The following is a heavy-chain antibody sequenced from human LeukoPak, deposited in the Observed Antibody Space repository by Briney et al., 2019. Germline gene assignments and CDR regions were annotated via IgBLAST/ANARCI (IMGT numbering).Heavy chain of an antibody. D-gene: IGHD6-19*01. Sequence: GGPLRLSCAASGFTFDDYGMSWVRQAPGKGLEWVSGINWNGGSTGYADSVKGRFTISRDNAKNSLYLQMNSLRAEDTAVYYCARVGTPYSSGWYTPDYWGQGTLVTVSS. CDR2: INWNGGST. CDR1: GFTFDDYG. V-gene: IGHV3-20*04. J-gene: IGHJ4*02. CDR3: ARVGTPYSSGWYTPDY.